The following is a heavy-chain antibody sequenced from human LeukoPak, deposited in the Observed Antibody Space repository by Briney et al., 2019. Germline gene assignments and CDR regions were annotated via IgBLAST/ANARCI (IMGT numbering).Heavy chain of an antibody. CDR1: GYTFTNYF. J-gene: IGHJ4*02. CDR2: IIPHSGCA. D-gene: IGHD2-15*01. V-gene: IGHV1-2*02. CDR3: STEDKYCSGANCGKY. Sequence: ASVKVACKTSGYTFTNYFLHWRRQAPGQGLEWMVDIIPHSGCADYDQRSQGSVTMTRDKSISTVYMELSSLRSDDTAVYYCSTEDKYCSGANCGKYWGEGTLVTV.